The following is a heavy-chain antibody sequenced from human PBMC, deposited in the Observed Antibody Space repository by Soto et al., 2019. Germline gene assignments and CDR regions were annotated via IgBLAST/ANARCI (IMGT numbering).Heavy chain of an antibody. CDR2: IYYSGST. CDR3: ARDRGDRNDYYYGVDV. V-gene: IGHV4-59*01. J-gene: IGHJ6*02. CDR1: GASISPYY. Sequence: SETLSLPCSVSGASISPYYWSWIRQPPGKGLEWIGYIYYSGSTNYNPSLKSRVTISLDTSKNQFSLKLSSVTAADTAMYYCARDRGDRNDYYYGVDVWGQGTTVTVSS. D-gene: IGHD7-27*01.